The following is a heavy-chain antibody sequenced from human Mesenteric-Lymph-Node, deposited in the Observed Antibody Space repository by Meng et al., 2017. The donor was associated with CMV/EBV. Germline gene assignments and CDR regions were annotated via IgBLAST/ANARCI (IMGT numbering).Heavy chain of an antibody. J-gene: IGHJ6*02. CDR2: ISSSGSTI. D-gene: IGHD4-11*01. V-gene: IGHV3-48*03. CDR1: GFTFSSYE. Sequence: GGSLRLSCAASGFTFSSYEMNWVRQAPGKGLEWVSYISSSGSTIYYADSVKGRFTISRDNAKNSLYLQMNSLRAEDTAVYYCARDRTTVTTESYYYYGMDVWGQGTTVTVSS. CDR3: ARDRTTVTTESYYYYGMDV.